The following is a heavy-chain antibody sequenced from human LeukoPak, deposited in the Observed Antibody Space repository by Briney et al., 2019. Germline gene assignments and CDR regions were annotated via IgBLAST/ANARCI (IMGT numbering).Heavy chain of an antibody. CDR3: ARPPRGDTSPGFDY. CDR1: GGSISSYY. D-gene: IGHD3-10*01. Sequence: SETLSLTCTVSGGSISSYYWSWIRQPPGKGLEWIGYIYYSGTTNYNPSLKSRVIISVDTSKNQFSLQLSPVIAADTAVYYCARPPRGDTSPGFDYWGQGTLVTVSS. J-gene: IGHJ4*02. CDR2: IYYSGTT. V-gene: IGHV4-59*01.